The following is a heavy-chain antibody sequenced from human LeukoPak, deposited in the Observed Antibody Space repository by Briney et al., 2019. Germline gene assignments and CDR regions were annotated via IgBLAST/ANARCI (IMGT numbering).Heavy chain of an antibody. D-gene: IGHD3-22*01. CDR2: ISSSSSYI. Sequence: GGSLRLSCLTSGFTLSTNAMSWVRQAPGKGLEWVSSISSSSSYIYYADSVKGRFTTSRDNAKNSLYLQMNSLRAEDTAVYYCARHYDSNSYGPGYWGQGTLVTVSS. CDR3: ARHYDSNSYGPGY. CDR1: GFTLSTNA. J-gene: IGHJ4*02. V-gene: IGHV3-21*01.